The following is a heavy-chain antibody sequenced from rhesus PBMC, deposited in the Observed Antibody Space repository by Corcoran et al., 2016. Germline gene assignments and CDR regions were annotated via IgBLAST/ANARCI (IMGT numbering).Heavy chain of an antibody. CDR3: ARAVLQYLDWYFDL. CDR1: GYSISSNY. D-gene: IGHD3-3*01. J-gene: IGHJ2*01. Sequence: QVQLQESGPGLVKPSETLSLTCAVSGYSISSNYWNWIRRPPGKGLEWIGRIYGRCWSNSLNPSLKGRVTLSVETSKNQFSLKLSSVTAADTAVYYCARAVLQYLDWYFDLWGPGTPITISS. V-gene: IGHV4S14*01. CDR2: IYGRCWSN.